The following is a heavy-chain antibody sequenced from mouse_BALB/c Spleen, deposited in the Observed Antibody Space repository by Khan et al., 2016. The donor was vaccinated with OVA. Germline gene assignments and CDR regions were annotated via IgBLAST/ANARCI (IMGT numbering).Heavy chain of an antibody. CDR3: TKLAYYYDSEGFAY. Sequence: EMELVESGGDLVKPGGSLKLSCVASGFTFSTYGMSWVRQAPDKRLAWVATVSTGGTYTYYPDSVKGRFTLSRDNATNTLYLQMSGRRSEDTAMFFCTKLAYYYDSEGFAYWGQGTLVTVS. CDR1: GFTFSTYG. J-gene: IGHJ3*01. V-gene: IGHV5-6*01. CDR2: VSTGGTYT. D-gene: IGHD1-1*01.